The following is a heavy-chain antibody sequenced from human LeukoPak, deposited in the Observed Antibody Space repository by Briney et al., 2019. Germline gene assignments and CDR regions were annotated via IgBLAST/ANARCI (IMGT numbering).Heavy chain of an antibody. CDR1: GGSFSGYY. CDR2: INHSGST. D-gene: IGHD3-3*01. CDR3: ARVRDYDFWSGYSHYYYYGMDV. J-gene: IGHJ6*02. V-gene: IGHV4-34*01. Sequence: SETLSLTCAVYGGSFSGYYWSWSRQPPGKGLEWVGEINHSGSTNYNPSLKSRVTISVDTSKNQFSLKLSSVTAADTAMYYCARVRDYDFWSGYSHYYYYGMDVWGQGTTVTISS.